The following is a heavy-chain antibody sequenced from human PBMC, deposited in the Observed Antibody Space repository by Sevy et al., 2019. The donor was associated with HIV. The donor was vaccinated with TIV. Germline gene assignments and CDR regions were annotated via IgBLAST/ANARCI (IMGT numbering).Heavy chain of an antibody. V-gene: IGHV3-23*01. CDR3: ASNLDYDYIWGSYRKEKLDY. CDR1: GFTFSSYA. Sequence: GGSLRLSCAASGFTFSSYAMSWVRQAPGKGLEWVSAISGSGGSTYYADSVKGRFTISRDNSKNTLYLQMNSLRAEDTGVYYCASNLDYDYIWGSYRKEKLDYWGQGTLVTVSS. J-gene: IGHJ4*02. D-gene: IGHD3-16*02. CDR2: ISGSGGST.